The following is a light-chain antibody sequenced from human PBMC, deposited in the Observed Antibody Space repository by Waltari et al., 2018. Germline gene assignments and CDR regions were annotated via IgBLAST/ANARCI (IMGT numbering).Light chain of an antibody. V-gene: IGLV1-44*01. CDR2: SNN. CDR1: SSNIGSNP. CDR3: AAWDDSLNGVV. Sequence: QSVLTQPPSASGTPGQRVTISCSGSSSNIGSNPVTWYQQLPGTAPKLLIYSNNQRPSGVPDRLSGSKSGTSASLAISGLQSEDEADYYCAAWDDSLNGVVFGGGTKLTVL. J-gene: IGLJ2*01.